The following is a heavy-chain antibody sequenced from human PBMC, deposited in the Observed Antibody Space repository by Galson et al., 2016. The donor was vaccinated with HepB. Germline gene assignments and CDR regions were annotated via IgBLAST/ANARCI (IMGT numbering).Heavy chain of an antibody. CDR2: ISGSGTYI. D-gene: IGHD5-18*01. CDR3: SRARHLGDRNGDFDW. V-gene: IGHV3-21*04. Sequence: SLRLSCAASGFTFSSYSMNWVRQAPGKGLEWVASISGSGTYIYHAASVRGRFTISRDNANSSLDLQMNSLTADDTAVYYCSRARHLGDRNGDFDWWGQGILVTVSS. CDR1: GFTFSSYS. J-gene: IGHJ4*02.